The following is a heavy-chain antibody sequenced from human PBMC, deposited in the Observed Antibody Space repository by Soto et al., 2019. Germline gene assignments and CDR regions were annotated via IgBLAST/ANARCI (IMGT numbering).Heavy chain of an antibody. D-gene: IGHD3-22*01. V-gene: IGHV1-2*02. J-gene: IGHJ3*02. CDR3: VSDRVAFDM. CDR1: GYMLTGYY. CDR2: INPKCGGT. Sequence: ASVKVSCKASGYMLTGYYIHWVRQAPGQGLEWVGGINPKCGGTKNAEKFQPRVSMTGDTSITTAYLDMCGLTSDDKAVYYCVSDRVAFDMWGQGTKVTV.